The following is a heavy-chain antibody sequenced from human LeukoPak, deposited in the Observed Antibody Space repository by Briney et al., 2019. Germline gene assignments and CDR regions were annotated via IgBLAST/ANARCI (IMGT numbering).Heavy chain of an antibody. CDR2: INPSGGST. D-gene: IGHD1-26*01. V-gene: IGHV1-46*01. CDR3: ARDSGGSGSPDY. J-gene: IGHJ4*02. CDR1: GYTFTSYY. Sequence: ASVKVSCKASGYTFTSYYMHWVRQAPGRGLEWMGMINPSGGSTSYAQKFQGRVTMTRDMSTSTVYMELSSLRSEDTAVYYCARDSGGSGSPDYWGQGTLVTVSS.